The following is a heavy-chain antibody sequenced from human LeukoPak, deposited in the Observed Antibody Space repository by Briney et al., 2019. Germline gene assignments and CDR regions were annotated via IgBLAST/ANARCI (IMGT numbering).Heavy chain of an antibody. J-gene: IGHJ5*02. CDR1: GFTFSLSW. Sequence: PGGSLRLSCAASGFTFSLSWMHWVRQAPGKGLEWVSRINNDGSYINYADSVKGRFTISRDDAKNTVDLQMNSLRGEDTAVYYCVRGRGSYGWFDPWGQGTLVTVSS. V-gene: IGHV3-74*01. CDR2: INNDGSYI. CDR3: VRGRGSYGWFDP. D-gene: IGHD3-10*01.